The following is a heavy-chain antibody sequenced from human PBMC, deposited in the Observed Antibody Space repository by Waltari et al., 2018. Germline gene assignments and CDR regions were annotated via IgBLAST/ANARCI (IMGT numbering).Heavy chain of an antibody. J-gene: IGHJ4*02. CDR1: GFTFSSYE. D-gene: IGHD1-26*01. CDR2: ISSSGSTI. V-gene: IGHV3-48*03. Sequence: EVQLVESGGGLVQPGGSLRLSCAASGFTFSSYEMNWVRQAPGKGLEWVSYISSSGSTIYYADSVKGRFTISRDNAKNSLYLQMNSLRAEDTAVYYCARESTHLIKVGATGDFDYWGQGTLVTVSS. CDR3: ARESTHLIKVGATGDFDY.